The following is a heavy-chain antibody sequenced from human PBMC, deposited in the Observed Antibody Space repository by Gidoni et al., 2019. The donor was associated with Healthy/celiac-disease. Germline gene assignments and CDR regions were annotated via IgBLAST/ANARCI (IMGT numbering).Heavy chain of an antibody. CDR2: ISGSGGST. D-gene: IGHD6-6*01. CDR1: GFTFSSYD. Sequence: EVQLLESGGGLVQPGVSLRLSCAASGFTFSSYDMSWVRQAPGKGLEWVSAISGSGGSTYYADSVKGRFTISRDNSKNTLYLQMNSLRAEDTAVYYCAKPSSSRWANWFDPWGQGTLVTVSS. CDR3: AKPSSSRWANWFDP. V-gene: IGHV3-23*01. J-gene: IGHJ5*02.